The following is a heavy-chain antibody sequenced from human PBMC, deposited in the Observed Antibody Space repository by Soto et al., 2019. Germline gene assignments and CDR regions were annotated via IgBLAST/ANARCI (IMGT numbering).Heavy chain of an antibody. Sequence: PGGSLRLSCAASGFTFSNYGMHWVRQAPGKGLEWVAVIWYDGSNKYYADSVKGRFTISRDNSKNTLYLQMNSLRAEDTAVYYCARDQGTYGSGERRLFENDNWAQGTLLTVSS. D-gene: IGHD3-10*01. CDR1: GFTFSNYG. CDR2: IWYDGSNK. J-gene: IGHJ4*02. V-gene: IGHV3-33*01. CDR3: ARDQGTYGSGERRLFENDN.